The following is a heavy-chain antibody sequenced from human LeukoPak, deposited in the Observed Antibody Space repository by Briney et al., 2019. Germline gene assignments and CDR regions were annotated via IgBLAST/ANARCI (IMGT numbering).Heavy chain of an antibody. CDR2: IWGSGTST. CDR1: GFTLSSYA. D-gene: IGHD3-16*01. V-gene: IGHV3-23*01. CDR3: AQGARADTYWYFDL. Sequence: GGSLRLSCAASGFTLSSYAMSWVRQAPGKGQEWVSSIWGSGTSTYYADSVKGRFTISRDNSKNTLYLQMNSLRAEDTAAYYCAQGARADTYWYFDLWGRGTLVTVSS. J-gene: IGHJ2*01.